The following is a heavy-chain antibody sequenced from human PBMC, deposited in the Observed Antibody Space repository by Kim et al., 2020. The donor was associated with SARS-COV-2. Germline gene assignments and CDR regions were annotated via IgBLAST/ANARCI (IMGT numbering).Heavy chain of an antibody. D-gene: IGHD7-27*01. V-gene: IGHV1-3*01. CDR2: INANNGNT. J-gene: IGHJ4*02. Sequence: ASVKVSCKASGYTFTSYAMHWVRQAPGQGLEWMGWINANNGNTKYSQKFQGRVTITRDTSASTAYMELSSLRSEDTAVYYCTRGGGAVGVPNFPWDYWGQGTLVTVSS. CDR3: TRGGGAVGVPNFPWDY. CDR1: GYTFTSYA.